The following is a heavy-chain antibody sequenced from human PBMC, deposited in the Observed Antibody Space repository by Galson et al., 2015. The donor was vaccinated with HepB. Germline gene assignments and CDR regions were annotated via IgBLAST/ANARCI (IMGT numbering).Heavy chain of an antibody. CDR1: GGTFSSYT. D-gene: IGHD4-17*01. CDR2: IIPILGIA. J-gene: IGHJ1*01. CDR3: ARDLILSDDYGDTEYFQH. Sequence: SVKVSCKASGGTFSSYTISWVRQAPGQGLEWMGRIIPILGIANYAQKFQGRVTITADKSTSTAYMELSSLRSEDTAVYYCARDLILSDDYGDTEYFQHWGQGTLVTVSS. V-gene: IGHV1-69*04.